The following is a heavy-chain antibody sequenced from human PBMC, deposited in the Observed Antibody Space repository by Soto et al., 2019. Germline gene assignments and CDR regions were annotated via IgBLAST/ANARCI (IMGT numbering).Heavy chain of an antibody. J-gene: IGHJ2*01. CDR3: GRDPVALRNRVRVGYFNL. V-gene: IGHV3-33*01. Sequence: QVKLVESGGGVVQPGRSLRLSCAASGFVFTTDGMHWLRQAPGKGLEWVGVIWHDGSGTYYADALKGRFTISRDNSKNTLYLHMDSLTVEDTAVYYCGRDPVALRNRVRVGYFNLWGRGTQVTVSS. CDR2: IWHDGSGT. CDR1: GFVFTTDG. D-gene: IGHD1-26*01.